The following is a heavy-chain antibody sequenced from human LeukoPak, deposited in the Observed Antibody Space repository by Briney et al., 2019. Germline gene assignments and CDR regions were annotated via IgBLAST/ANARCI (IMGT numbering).Heavy chain of an antibody. CDR2: ISSSGSTI. CDR3: ARDQLRTGAFDI. Sequence: GGSPRLSCAASGFTFSSYEMNWVRQAPGKGLEWVSYISSSGSTIYFADSMKGRFTISRDNAKDSLYLQMSSLRAEDTAVYYCARDQLRTGAFDIWGQGTMVTVSS. CDR1: GFTFSSYE. D-gene: IGHD4-17*01. V-gene: IGHV3-48*03. J-gene: IGHJ3*02.